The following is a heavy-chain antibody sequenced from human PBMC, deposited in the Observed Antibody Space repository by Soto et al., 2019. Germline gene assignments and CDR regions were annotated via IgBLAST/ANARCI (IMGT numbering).Heavy chain of an antibody. Sequence: QVQLQESGPGLVKPSETLFLMCTVSGGSISGYYWSWIRQPPGKGLEWIGYIHYSGSTNYHPSLKSRITMSADTSQHQISLNLRSVTTADTAVYYCARDRGRTRAYFYGMDVWGQGTTVIVSS. CDR2: IHYSGST. V-gene: IGHV4-59*01. J-gene: IGHJ6*02. CDR1: GGSISGYY. CDR3: ARDRGRTRAYFYGMDV. D-gene: IGHD3-10*01.